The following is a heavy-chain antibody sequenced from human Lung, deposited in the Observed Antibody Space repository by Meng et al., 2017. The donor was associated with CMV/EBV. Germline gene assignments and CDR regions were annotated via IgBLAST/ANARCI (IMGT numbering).Heavy chain of an antibody. D-gene: IGHD3-10*01. CDR2: IRNRTRGGTT. CDR1: GFTFGDYA. Sequence: GGSLRLXCTASGFTFGDYAMTWVRQAPGKRLEWIGFIRNRTRGGTTEYAASVKGRFSILRDDSKSIAYLQMDSVKIEDTGVYFCARGSGSPEHWGQGRLVTVSS. V-gene: IGHV3-49*04. CDR3: ARGSGSPEH. J-gene: IGHJ1*01.